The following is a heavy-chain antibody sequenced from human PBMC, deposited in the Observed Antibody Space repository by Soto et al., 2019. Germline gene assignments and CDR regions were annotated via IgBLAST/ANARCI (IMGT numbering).Heavy chain of an antibody. Sequence: ASVKVSCKASGYTFTNYGISWVRQAPGQGLEWMGWINTGNGNTGYSQRFLGRVSLTTDTSASTASMDLSSLTSEDTAVYYCARAISGYVTWGQGTLVTVSS. J-gene: IGHJ5*02. CDR3: ARAISGYVT. CDR1: GYTFTNYG. D-gene: IGHD5-12*01. CDR2: INTGNGNT. V-gene: IGHV1-3*04.